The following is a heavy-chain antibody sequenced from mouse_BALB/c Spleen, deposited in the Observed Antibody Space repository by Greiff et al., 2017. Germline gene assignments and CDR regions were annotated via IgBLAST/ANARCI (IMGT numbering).Heavy chain of an antibody. D-gene: IGHD1-1*01. CDR1: GFTFSSFG. Sequence: EVHLVESGGGLVQPGGSRKLSCAASGFTFSSFGMHWVRQAPEKGLEWVAYISSGSSTIYYADTVKGRFTISRDNPKNTLFLQMTSLRSEDTAMYYCAMLGSSYYYAMDYWGQGTSVTVSS. CDR2: ISSGSSTI. J-gene: IGHJ4*01. CDR3: AMLGSSYYYAMDY. V-gene: IGHV5-17*02.